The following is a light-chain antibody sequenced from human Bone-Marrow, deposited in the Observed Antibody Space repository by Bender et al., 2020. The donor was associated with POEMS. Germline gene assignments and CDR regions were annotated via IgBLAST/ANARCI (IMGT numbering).Light chain of an antibody. J-gene: IGLJ3*02. V-gene: IGLV2-23*02. Sequence: QSALTQPASVSGSPGQSITISCTGSSSNIGKYYLVPWPQQDPGLPPKLILYDVSQRPSGVSSRLSGSESGSAASLTISGLQAGGEAEYHCCSYVRGNKLVFGGGPKLPLL. CDR1: SSNIGKYYL. CDR2: DVS. CDR3: CSYVRGNKLV.